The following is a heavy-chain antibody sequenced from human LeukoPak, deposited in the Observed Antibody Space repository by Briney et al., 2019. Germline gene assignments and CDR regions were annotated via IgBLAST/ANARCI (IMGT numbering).Heavy chain of an antibody. D-gene: IGHD5-18*01. CDR1: AGSISSYY. J-gene: IGHJ6*02. Sequence: SETLSLTCTVSAGSISSYYWSWIRQPPGKGLEWIGYIYYSGSTNYNPSLKSRVTISVDTSKNQFSLKLSSVTAADTAVYYCARAAMAHYYYYGMDVWGQGTTVTVSS. V-gene: IGHV4-59*08. CDR3: ARAAMAHYYYYGMDV. CDR2: IYYSGST.